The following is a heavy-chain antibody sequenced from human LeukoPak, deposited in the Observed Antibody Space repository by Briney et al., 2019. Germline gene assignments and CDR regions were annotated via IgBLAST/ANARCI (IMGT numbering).Heavy chain of an antibody. Sequence: GGSLRLSCVASGFTFSNYPIHWVRQAPGKGLEWVAVISYDATNKEYADSVKGRFTISRDDSTNTVSLQMNSLRAEDTAVYYCARDSRVGTTHYYYYMDVWGKGAMVTVSS. CDR2: ISYDATNK. CDR3: ARDSRVGTTHYYYYMDV. V-gene: IGHV3-30*04. CDR1: GFTFSNYP. D-gene: IGHD1-14*01. J-gene: IGHJ6*03.